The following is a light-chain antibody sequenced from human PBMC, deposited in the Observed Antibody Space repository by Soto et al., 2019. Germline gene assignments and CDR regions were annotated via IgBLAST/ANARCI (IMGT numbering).Light chain of an antibody. J-gene: IGLJ2*01. CDR1: SSDVGAYDY. CDR2: EVS. V-gene: IGLV2-8*01. CDR3: SSYAGRNIVI. Sequence: QSALTQPPSASGSPGQSVTISCTGTSSDVGAYDYVSWYQQHPGKAPKLMIYEVSKRPSGVPDRFSGSKSGNTASLSVSGLQPEDEADYYCSSYAGRNIVIFGGGTKLTVL.